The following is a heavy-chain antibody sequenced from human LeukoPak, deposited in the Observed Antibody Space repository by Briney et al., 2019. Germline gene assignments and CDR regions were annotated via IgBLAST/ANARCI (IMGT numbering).Heavy chain of an antibody. D-gene: IGHD3-22*01. V-gene: IGHV4-31*03. CDR3: ARGVTMIVVVIHDWYFDL. CDR1: GGSISSGGYY. Sequence: SETLSLTCTVSGGSISSGGYYWSWIRQHPGKGLEWIGYIYYSGSTYYNPSLKSRVTISVDTSKNQFSLKLSSVTAADTAVYYCARGVTMIVVVIHDWYFDLWGRGTLVTVSS. J-gene: IGHJ2*01. CDR2: IYYSGST.